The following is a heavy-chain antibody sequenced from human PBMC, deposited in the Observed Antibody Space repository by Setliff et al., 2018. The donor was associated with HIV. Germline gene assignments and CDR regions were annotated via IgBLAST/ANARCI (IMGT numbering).Heavy chain of an antibody. Sequence: PGGSLRLSCAASGFTFSSYWMHWVRQAPGKGLVWVSRINSDGSSTSYADSVKGRFTISRDNAKNTLYLQMNSLRAEDTAVYYCAKEYSSGWYYYYYMDVWGKGTTVTVSS. V-gene: IGHV3-74*01. CDR3: AKEYSSGWYYYYYMDV. D-gene: IGHD6-19*01. J-gene: IGHJ6*03. CDR1: GFTFSSYW. CDR2: INSDGSST.